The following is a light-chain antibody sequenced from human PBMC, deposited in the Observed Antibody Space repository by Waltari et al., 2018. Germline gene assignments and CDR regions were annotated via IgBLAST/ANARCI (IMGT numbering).Light chain of an antibody. CDR1: SSDVGGYQY. CDR2: DVS. J-gene: IGLJ2*01. V-gene: IGLV2-14*03. CDR3: NSYTSSSILEVV. Sequence: QSALTQPASVSGSPGPSITISCTGTSSDVGGYQYVSWYQQHPGKAPKLMIYDVSNRPSGVSNRFSGSKSGNTASLTISGLQAEDEADYYCNSYTSSSILEVVFGGGTKLTVL.